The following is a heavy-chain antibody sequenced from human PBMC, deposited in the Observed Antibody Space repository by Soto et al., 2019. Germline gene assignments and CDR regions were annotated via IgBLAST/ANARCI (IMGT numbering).Heavy chain of an antibody. CDR2: IIPIFGTA. CDR3: ARSDYYGSGSYYNVLFDY. J-gene: IGHJ4*02. Sequence: QVQLVQSGAEVKKPGSSVKVSCKASGGTFSSYAISWVRQAPGQGLEWMGGIIPIFGTANYAQKFQGRVTITPDESTSTAYMELSSLRSEDTAVYYCARSDYYGSGSYYNVLFDYWGQGTLVTVSS. V-gene: IGHV1-69*01. D-gene: IGHD3-10*01. CDR1: GGTFSSYA.